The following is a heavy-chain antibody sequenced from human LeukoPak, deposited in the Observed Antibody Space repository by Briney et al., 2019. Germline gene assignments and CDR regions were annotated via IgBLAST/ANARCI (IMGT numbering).Heavy chain of an antibody. V-gene: IGHV1-69*05. CDR2: IIPIFGTA. J-gene: IGHJ4*02. CDR1: GYTLAELS. Sequence: SVKVSCKVSGYTLAELSMHWVRQAPGQGLEWMGGIIPIFGTANYAQKLQGRVTMTTDTSTSTAYMELRSLRSDDTAVYYCARGLAPGFSPYGYWGQGTLVTVSS. D-gene: IGHD2-2*01. CDR3: ARGLAPGFSPYGY.